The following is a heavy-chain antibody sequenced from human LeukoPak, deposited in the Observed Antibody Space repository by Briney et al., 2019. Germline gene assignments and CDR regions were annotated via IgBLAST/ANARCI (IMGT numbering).Heavy chain of an antibody. D-gene: IGHD3-10*01. J-gene: IGHJ5*02. CDR2: ISGSGGST. CDR1: GFTFSSYG. V-gene: IGHV3-23*01. CDR3: AKDDYGSGSPNWFDP. Sequence: GGSLRLSCAASGFTFSSYGMSWVRQAPGKGLEWVSAISGSGGSTYYADSVKGRFTISRDNSKNTLYLQMNSLRAEDTAVYYCAKDDYGSGSPNWFDPWGQGTLVTVSS.